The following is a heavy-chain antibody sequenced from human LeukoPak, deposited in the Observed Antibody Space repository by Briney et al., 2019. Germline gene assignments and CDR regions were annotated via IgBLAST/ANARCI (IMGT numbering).Heavy chain of an antibody. CDR1: GFTVSSNY. CDR3: ARVGRGDSSGYYYPRDYYYYGMDV. V-gene: IGHV3-53*01. J-gene: IGHJ6*02. Sequence: GGSLRLSCAASGFTVSSNYMSWVRQAPGKGLEWVSVIYSGGSTFYADSVKGRFTISRDNSKNTLYLQMNSLRAEDTAVYYCARVGRGDSSGYYYPRDYYYYGMDVWGQGTTVTVSS. D-gene: IGHD3-22*01. CDR2: IYSGGST.